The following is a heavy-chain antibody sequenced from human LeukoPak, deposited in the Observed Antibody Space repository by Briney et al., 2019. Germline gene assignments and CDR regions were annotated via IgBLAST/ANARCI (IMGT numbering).Heavy chain of an antibody. Sequence: PSETLSLTCAVYGGSFSGYYWSWFRQPPGKGLEWIGEISHGGSTNYNPSLKSRVTISVDTSKNQFSLNLNSVTAADTAVYYCATRSSSGWYPRYYFDYWGQGTLVTVSS. CDR3: ATRSSSGWYPRYYFDY. D-gene: IGHD6-19*01. J-gene: IGHJ4*02. CDR2: ISHGGST. CDR1: GGSFSGYY. V-gene: IGHV4-34*01.